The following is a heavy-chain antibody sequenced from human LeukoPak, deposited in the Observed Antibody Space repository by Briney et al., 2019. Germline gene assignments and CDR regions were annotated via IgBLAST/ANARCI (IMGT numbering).Heavy chain of an antibody. J-gene: IGHJ4*02. D-gene: IGHD5-24*01. CDR2: IDAGNGNT. CDR3: ARDRRWLQFPFDY. V-gene: IGHV1-3*01. Sequence: GASVKVSCKASGYTFTNYAIQWVRQAPGQRLEWMGWIDAGNGNTKYSQKFQGRVTITRDTSASTAYMELSSLRSEDTAVYYCARDRRWLQFPFDYWGQGTLVTVSS. CDR1: GYTFTNYA.